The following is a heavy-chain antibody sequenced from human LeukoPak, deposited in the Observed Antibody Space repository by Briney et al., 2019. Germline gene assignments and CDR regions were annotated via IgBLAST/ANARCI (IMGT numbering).Heavy chain of an antibody. J-gene: IGHJ5*02. CDR3: ARGPGGNWFDP. CDR2: INHSGST. D-gene: IGHD3-10*01. CDR1: GVSFSGYY. V-gene: IGHV4-34*01. Sequence: SETLSLTCAVYGVSFSGYYWSWIRQPPGKGLEWIGEINHSGSTNYNPSLKSRVTISVDTSKNQFSLKLSSVTAADTAVYYCARGPGGNWFDPWGQGTLVTVSS.